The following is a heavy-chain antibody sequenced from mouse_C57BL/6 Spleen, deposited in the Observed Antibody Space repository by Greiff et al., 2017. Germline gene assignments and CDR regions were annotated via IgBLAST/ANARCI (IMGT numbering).Heavy chain of an antibody. CDR1: GYTFTDYE. J-gene: IGHJ4*01. CDR3: TRSYYSNYVYYAMDY. D-gene: IGHD2-5*01. V-gene: IGHV1-15*01. Sequence: QVQLQQSGAELVRPGASVTLSCKASGYTFTDYEMHWVKQTPVHGLEWIGAIDPETGGTAYNQKFKGQAILTADKSSSTAYMELRSLTSEDSAVYYCTRSYYSNYVYYAMDYWGQGTSVTVSS. CDR2: IDPETGGT.